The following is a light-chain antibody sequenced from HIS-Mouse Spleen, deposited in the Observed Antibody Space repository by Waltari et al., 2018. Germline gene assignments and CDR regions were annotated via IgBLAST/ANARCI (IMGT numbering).Light chain of an antibody. CDR3: QQANSFPSLYT. CDR1: QGISSY. V-gene: IGKV1-9*01. CDR2: AAS. Sequence: DIQLTQSPSFLSASVGDRVTITSRASQGISSYLAWYQQKPGKAPKLLIYAASTLQSGVPSRFSGSGSGTEFTLTISSLQPEDFATYYCQQANSFPSLYTFGQGTKLEIK. J-gene: IGKJ2*01.